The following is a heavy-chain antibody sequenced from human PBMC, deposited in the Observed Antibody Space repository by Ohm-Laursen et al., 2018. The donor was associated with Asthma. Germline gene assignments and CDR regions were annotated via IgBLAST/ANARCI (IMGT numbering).Heavy chain of an antibody. CDR2: ISDSGDST. V-gene: IGHV3-23*01. Sequence: GSLRLSCTASGFTFSKYAVSWVRQAPGKRLEWVSGISDSGDSTYSADSVKGRFIISRDNSKNSLSLQMNSLRAEDTAVYYCVRSVDDGGNSGDYWGQGTLVTVSS. J-gene: IGHJ4*02. D-gene: IGHD4-23*01. CDR3: VRSVDDGGNSGDY. CDR1: GFTFSKYA.